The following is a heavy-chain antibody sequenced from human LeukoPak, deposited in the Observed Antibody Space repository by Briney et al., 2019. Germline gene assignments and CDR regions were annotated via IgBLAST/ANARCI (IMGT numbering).Heavy chain of an antibody. CDR2: INTNTGNP. Sequence: ASVKVSCKASGYTFTSYAMNWVRQAPGQGLEWMGWINTNTGNPTYAQGFTGRFVFSLDTSVSTAYLQISSLKAEDTAVYYCARVGRRQLVLYYFDYWGQGTLVTVSS. CDR3: ARVGRRQLVLYYFDY. CDR1: GYTFTSYA. J-gene: IGHJ4*02. V-gene: IGHV7-4-1*02. D-gene: IGHD6-13*01.